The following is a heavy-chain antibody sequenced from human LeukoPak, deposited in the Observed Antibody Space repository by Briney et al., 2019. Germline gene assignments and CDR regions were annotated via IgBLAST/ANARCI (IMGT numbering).Heavy chain of an antibody. CDR1: GYTFTSYG. Sequence: ASVKVSCKASGYTFTSYGISWVRQATGQGLEWMGWMNPNSGNTGYAQKFQGRVTMTRNTSISTAYMELSSLRSEDTAVYYCARQGSSSWYYYYMDVWGKGTTVTVSS. V-gene: IGHV1-8*02. CDR3: ARQGSSSWYYYYMDV. J-gene: IGHJ6*03. CDR2: MNPNSGNT. D-gene: IGHD6-13*01.